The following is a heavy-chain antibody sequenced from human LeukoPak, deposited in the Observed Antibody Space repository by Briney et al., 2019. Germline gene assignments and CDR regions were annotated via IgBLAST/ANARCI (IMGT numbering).Heavy chain of an antibody. D-gene: IGHD2-2*01. V-gene: IGHV3-21*01. CDR1: GFTFSAYS. J-gene: IGHJ4*02. CDR3: TRLYQLVLDY. Sequence: KPGGSLRLSCAASGFTFSAYSMNWVRQAPGKGLEWVSSISSGGSYIYYADSVKGRFIISRDNVKNSLYLQMNSLRADDTAVYYCTRLYQLVLDYWGQGTLVTVSS. CDR2: ISSGGSYI.